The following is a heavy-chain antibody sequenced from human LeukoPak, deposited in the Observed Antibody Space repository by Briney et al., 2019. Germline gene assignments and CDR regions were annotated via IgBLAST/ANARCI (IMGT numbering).Heavy chain of an antibody. V-gene: IGHV4-4*02. CDR1: GGSISSSNW. J-gene: IGHJ4*02. CDR2: IYHSGST. CDR3: ASFNYYDSSGYYS. Sequence: PSETLSLTCAVSGGSISSSNWWSWVRQPPGKGLEWIGEIYHSGSTNYNPSLKSRVTISVDKSKNQFSLKLSSVTAADTAVYYCASFNYYDSSGYYSWGQGTLVTVSS. D-gene: IGHD3-22*01.